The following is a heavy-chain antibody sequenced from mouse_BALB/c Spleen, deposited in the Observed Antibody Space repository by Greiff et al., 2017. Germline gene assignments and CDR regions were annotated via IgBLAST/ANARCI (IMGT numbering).Heavy chain of an antibody. CDR3: ARSVGNYWYFDV. V-gene: IGHV1-87*01. J-gene: IGHJ1*01. D-gene: IGHD1-1*02. CDR1: GYTFTSYW. Sequence: VQLQQSGAELARPGASVKLSCKASGYTFTSYWMQWVKQRPGQGLEWIGAIYPGDGDTRYTQKFKGKATLTADKSSSTAYMQLSSLASEDSAVYYCARSVGNYWYFDVWGAGTTVTVSS. CDR2: IYPGDGDT.